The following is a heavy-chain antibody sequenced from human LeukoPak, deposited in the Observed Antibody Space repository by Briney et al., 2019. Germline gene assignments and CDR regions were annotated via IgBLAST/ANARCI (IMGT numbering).Heavy chain of an antibody. CDR1: GFTYSSYS. V-gene: IGHV3-21*01. D-gene: IGHD5-24*01. J-gene: IGHJ4*02. CDR3: ARDRRDGYASFDY. CDR2: ISSSSSYI. Sequence: PGGSLRLSCAASGFTYSSYSMNWVRQAAGKGLEWVSSISSSSSYIYYADSVKGRFTISRDNAKNSLYLQMNSLRAEDTAVYYSARDRRDGYASFDYWGQGTLVTVSS.